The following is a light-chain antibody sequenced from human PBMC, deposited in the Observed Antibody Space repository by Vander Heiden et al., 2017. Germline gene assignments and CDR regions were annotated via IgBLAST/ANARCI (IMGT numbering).Light chain of an antibody. Sequence: DIVMTQSPDSLAVSLGERATINCKSSQSVLYNSNNKNYLAWYQQKPGQPPRLLIYWASTRESGVPDRFSGTGSGTDFTLTISSLQAEDVAVYYCQHYYSERYSFGQGTKLEIK. CDR3: QHYYSERYS. CDR2: WAS. V-gene: IGKV4-1*01. CDR1: QSVLYNSNNKNY. J-gene: IGKJ2*01.